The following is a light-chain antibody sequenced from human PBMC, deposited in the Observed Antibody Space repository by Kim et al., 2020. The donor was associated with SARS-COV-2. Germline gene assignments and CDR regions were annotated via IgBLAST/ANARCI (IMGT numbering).Light chain of an antibody. Sequence: SPGERATLSCRASQRVSNDYVAWYQQTPGQAPRLLIYGASSRATGIPDRFSGSGSGTDFTLTITRLEPEDFAVYYCQQYGSSPRTFGQGTKVDIK. CDR1: QRVSNDY. V-gene: IGKV3-20*01. CDR2: GAS. CDR3: QQYGSSPRT. J-gene: IGKJ1*01.